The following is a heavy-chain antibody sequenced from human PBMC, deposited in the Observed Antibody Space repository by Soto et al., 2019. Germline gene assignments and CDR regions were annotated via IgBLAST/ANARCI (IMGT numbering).Heavy chain of an antibody. V-gene: IGHV3-7*01. CDR2: MNQDGSRG. J-gene: IGHJ4*02. D-gene: IGHD2-21*01. Sequence: PGGSLRLSCAASGFTFSSYGMHWVRQAPGKGLEWVANMNQDGSRGSYVDSVKGRFTISRDNAKNSLSLQMNSLRADDTAVYYCFGGADYWGLGTLVTVSS. CDR1: GFTFSSYG. CDR3: FGGADY.